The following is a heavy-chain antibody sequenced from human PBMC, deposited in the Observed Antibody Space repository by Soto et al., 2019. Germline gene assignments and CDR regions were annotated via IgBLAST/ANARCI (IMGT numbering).Heavy chain of an antibody. V-gene: IGHV1-18*01. CDR3: ASLIAARNYYHYMDV. CDR2: ISAYNGNT. Sequence: ASVKVSCKASGYTFTSYGISWVRQAPGQGLEWMGWISAYNGNTNYAQKLQGRVTMTTDTSTSTAYMELRSLRSDDTAVYYCASLIAARNYYHYMDVWGKGTTVTVSS. D-gene: IGHD6-6*01. J-gene: IGHJ6*03. CDR1: GYTFTSYG.